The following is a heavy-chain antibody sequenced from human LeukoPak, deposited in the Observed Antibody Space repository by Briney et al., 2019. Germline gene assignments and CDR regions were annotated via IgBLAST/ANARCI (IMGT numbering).Heavy chain of an antibody. CDR2: ISGSGGST. CDR3: AKSYSSGWYGFDY. V-gene: IGHV3-23*01. D-gene: IGHD6-19*01. Sequence: GGSLRLPCAASGFTFSSYAMNWVRQAPGKGLEWVSTISGSGGSTYYADSVKGRFTISRDNSKNTLYMQMNSLRAEDTAVYSCAKSYSSGWYGFDYWGQGNLVTVSS. CDR1: GFTFSSYA. J-gene: IGHJ4*02.